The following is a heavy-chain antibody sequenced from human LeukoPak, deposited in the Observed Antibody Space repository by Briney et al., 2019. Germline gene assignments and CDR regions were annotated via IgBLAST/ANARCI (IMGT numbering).Heavy chain of an antibody. CDR2: ISGSGGSA. CDR3: AKRPYCSGTVCYHIDY. CDR1: GFTFSSYA. V-gene: IGHV3-23*01. Sequence: GGSLRLSCAASGFTFSSYAMGWVRQAPGKGMEWVSTISGSGGSAYYADSVKGRFTISRDNSKNTLYLQLSSLRAEDTALYYCAKRPYCSGTVCYHIDYSGQGTLVTVSS. J-gene: IGHJ4*02. D-gene: IGHD2-15*01.